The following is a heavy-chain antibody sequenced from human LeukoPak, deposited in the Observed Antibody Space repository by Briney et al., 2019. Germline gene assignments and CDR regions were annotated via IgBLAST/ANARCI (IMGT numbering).Heavy chain of an antibody. Sequence: ASVKVSCKASGYTFTGYYMHWVRQAPGQGLEWMGWINPNSGGTNYAQKFQGRVTMTRDTSISTAYMELSRPRSGDTAVYYCARQDCSSTSCYRGAFDPWGQGTLVTVSS. CDR2: INPNSGGT. D-gene: IGHD2-2*01. V-gene: IGHV1-2*02. J-gene: IGHJ5*02. CDR3: ARQDCSSTSCYRGAFDP. CDR1: GYTFTGYY.